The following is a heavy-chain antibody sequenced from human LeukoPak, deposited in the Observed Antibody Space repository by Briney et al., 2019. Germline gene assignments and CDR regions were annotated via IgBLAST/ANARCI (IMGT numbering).Heavy chain of an antibody. D-gene: IGHD3-22*01. V-gene: IGHV3-7*01. J-gene: IGHJ4*02. Sequence: GGSLRLSCAASGFTFSNYWMTWVRQPPGKGLEWVATLEQDGSEKYYVDSVKGRFIIFRDNAKNSLYLQMNSLRAEDTAVYYCARDHYNSSGFGYYFDSWGQGTLVTVSS. CDR3: ARDHYNSSGFGYYFDS. CDR1: GFTFSNYW. CDR2: LEQDGSEK.